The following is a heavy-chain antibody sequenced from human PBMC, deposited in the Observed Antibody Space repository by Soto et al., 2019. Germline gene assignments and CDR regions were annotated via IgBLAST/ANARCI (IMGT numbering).Heavy chain of an antibody. CDR3: ARGLGGARTYFDY. CDR2: INAGNGNT. Sequence: GASVKLSCKASGYTFTSYGMHWVRQAPGQRLEWMGWINAGNGNTKYSQKFQGRVTITRDTSASTAYMELSSLRSEDTAVYYCARGLGGARTYFDYWGQGTLVTVSS. D-gene: IGHD3-10*01. J-gene: IGHJ4*02. CDR1: GYTFTSYG. V-gene: IGHV1-3*01.